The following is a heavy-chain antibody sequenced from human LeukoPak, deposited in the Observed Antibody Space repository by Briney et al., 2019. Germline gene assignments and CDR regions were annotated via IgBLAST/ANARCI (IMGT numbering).Heavy chain of an antibody. Sequence: ASVKVSCKASGYTFTSYDINWVRQATGQGLEWMGWMNPNSGNTGYAQKFQGRVTITRNTSISTAYMELSSLRPEDTAVYYCARQIAVAGYYYFDYWGQGTLVTVSS. J-gene: IGHJ4*02. CDR1: GYTFTSYD. V-gene: IGHV1-8*03. CDR3: ARQIAVAGYYYFDY. D-gene: IGHD6-19*01. CDR2: MNPNSGNT.